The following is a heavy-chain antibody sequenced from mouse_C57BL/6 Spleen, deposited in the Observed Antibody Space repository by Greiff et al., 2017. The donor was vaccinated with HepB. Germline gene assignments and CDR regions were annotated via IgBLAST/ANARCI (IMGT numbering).Heavy chain of an antibody. V-gene: IGHV2-5*01. CDR3: AKNILGYYAMDY. D-gene: IGHD3-3*01. CDR1: GFSLTSYG. Sequence: LMESGPGLVQPSQSLSITCTVSGFSLTSYGVHWVRQSPGKGLEWLGVIWRGGSTDYNAAFMSRLSITKDNSKSQVFFKMNSLQADDTAIYYCAKNILGYYAMDYWGQGTSVTVSS. CDR2: IWRGGST. J-gene: IGHJ4*01.